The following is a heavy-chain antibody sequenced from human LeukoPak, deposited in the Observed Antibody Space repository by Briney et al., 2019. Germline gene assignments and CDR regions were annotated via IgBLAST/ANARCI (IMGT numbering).Heavy chain of an antibody. CDR2: ISYDGSNK. Sequence: GRSLRLSCAASGFSFSSYGMYWVRQAPGKGPEWVAVISYDGSNKYYVDSVKGRFTFSRDNSKNTLYLQMDSLRIEDTAVYYCAKSGAYYGSGDGMDVWGQGTTVTVSS. J-gene: IGHJ6*02. D-gene: IGHD3-10*01. V-gene: IGHV3-30*18. CDR3: AKSGAYYGSGDGMDV. CDR1: GFSFSSYG.